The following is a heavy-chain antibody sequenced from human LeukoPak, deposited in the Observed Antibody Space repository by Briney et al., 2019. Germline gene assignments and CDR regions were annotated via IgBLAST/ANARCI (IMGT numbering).Heavy chain of an antibody. CDR1: GGSISSGSYY. V-gene: IGHV4-61*02. CDR2: IYTSGST. D-gene: IGHD5-24*01. J-gene: IGHJ3*02. CDR3: ARDRVEMASDAFDI. Sequence: SQTLSLTCTVSGGSISSGSYYWSWIRQPAGQGLEWIGRIYTSGSTNYNPSLKSRVTISVDTYKNQFSLRLSSVTAADTAVYYCARDRVEMASDAFDIWGQGTMVTVSS.